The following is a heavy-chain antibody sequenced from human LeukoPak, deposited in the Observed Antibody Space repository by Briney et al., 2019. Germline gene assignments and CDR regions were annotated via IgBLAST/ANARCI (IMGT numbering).Heavy chain of an antibody. CDR2: ISGSGGST. D-gene: IGHD5-18*01. V-gene: IGHV3-23*01. J-gene: IGHJ4*02. CDR1: GFTFSSYA. Sequence: GGSLRLSCAASGFTFSSYAMNWVRQAPGKGLEWVSAISGSGGSTYYADSVKGRFTISRDNSKNTLYLQMNSLRAEDTAVYYCASTRRGYSYGYRAAEFDYWGQGTLVTVSS. CDR3: ASTRRGYSYGYRAAEFDY.